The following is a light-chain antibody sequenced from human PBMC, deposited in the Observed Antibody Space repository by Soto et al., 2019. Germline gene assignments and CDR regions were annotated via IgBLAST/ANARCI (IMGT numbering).Light chain of an antibody. J-gene: IGLJ2*01. V-gene: IGLV2-11*01. CDR2: DFT. CDR1: SYNY. CDR3: SSLVPSEILL. Sequence: QSALTQPRSVSGSLGHSVTISCSGTSYNYVSWYQHPPGKAPRLIIYDFTKRPSGVPDRFSASKSGSVASLTISGLQADDEADYYCSSLVPSEILLFGGGTKLTVL.